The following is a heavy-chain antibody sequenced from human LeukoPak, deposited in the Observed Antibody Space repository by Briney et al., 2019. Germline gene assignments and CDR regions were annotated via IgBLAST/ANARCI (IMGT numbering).Heavy chain of an antibody. CDR1: GFTFSSYA. D-gene: IGHD1-26*01. J-gene: IGHJ4*02. CDR3: AKDTSELLVSDAVDY. V-gene: IGHV3-23*01. CDR2: ISGSGGST. Sequence: GGSLRLSCAASGFTFSSYAMSWVRQAPGKGLEWVSAISGSGGSTYYADSVKSRFTISRDNSKNRLYLKMNRLRAEDTAVYYCAKDTSELLVSDAVDYWGQGTLVTVSS.